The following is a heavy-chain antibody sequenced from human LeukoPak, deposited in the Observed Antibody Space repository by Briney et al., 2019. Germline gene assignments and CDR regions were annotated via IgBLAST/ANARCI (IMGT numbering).Heavy chain of an antibody. CDR2: ISAYNGNT. CDR3: AIGPLGSSSWYPDAFDI. V-gene: IGHV1-18*01. CDR1: GYTFTSYG. D-gene: IGHD6-13*01. Sequence: ASVKVSCKASGYTFTSYGISWVRQAPGQGLEWMGWISAYNGNTNYAQKLQGRVTMTTDTSTSTAYMELRSLRSDDTAVYYCAIGPLGSSSWYPDAFDIWGQGTMVTVSS. J-gene: IGHJ3*02.